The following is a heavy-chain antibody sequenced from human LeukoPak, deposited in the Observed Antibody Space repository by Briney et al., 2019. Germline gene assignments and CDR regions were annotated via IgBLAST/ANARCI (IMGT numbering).Heavy chain of an antibody. D-gene: IGHD5-24*01. CDR2: INPGGRST. V-gene: IGHV1-46*01. CDR3: AREIGPIQLHLWGSAFDY. Sequence: ASVKVSCKASGYAFTNYYIHWVRQAPGQGLEWMGIINPGGRSTSYAQKFQGRVTMTRDTSTSTVYMELSSLRSEDTAVYYCAREIGPIQLHLWGSAFDYWGQGTLVTVSS. CDR1: GYAFTNYY. J-gene: IGHJ4*02.